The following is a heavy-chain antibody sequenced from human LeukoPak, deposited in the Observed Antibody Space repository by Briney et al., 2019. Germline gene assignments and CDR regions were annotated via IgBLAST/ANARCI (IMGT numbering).Heavy chain of an antibody. CDR2: IYHSGST. CDR3: ARARWGDPVPAANRGAFDI. J-gene: IGHJ3*02. V-gene: IGHV4-38-2*02. CDR1: GYSISSGYY. D-gene: IGHD2-2*01. Sequence: SETLSLTCTVSGYSISSGYYWGWIRQPPGKGLEWIGSIYHSGSTYYNPSLKSRVTISVDTSKNQFSLKLSSVTAADTAVYSCARARWGDPVPAANRGAFDIWGQGTMVTVS.